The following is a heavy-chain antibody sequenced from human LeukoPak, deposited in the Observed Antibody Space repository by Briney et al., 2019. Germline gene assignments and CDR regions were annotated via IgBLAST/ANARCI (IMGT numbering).Heavy chain of an antibody. Sequence: ASVRVSCKASGYTFTSYYMHWVRQAPGQGLEWMGIINPSGGSTSYAQKFQGRVTMTRDTSTSTVYMELSSLRSEDTAVYYCARGCRLTSIAARLGWFDPWGQGTLVTVSS. CDR3: ARGCRLTSIAARLGWFDP. V-gene: IGHV1-46*01. J-gene: IGHJ5*02. CDR1: GYTFTSYY. D-gene: IGHD6-6*01. CDR2: INPSGGST.